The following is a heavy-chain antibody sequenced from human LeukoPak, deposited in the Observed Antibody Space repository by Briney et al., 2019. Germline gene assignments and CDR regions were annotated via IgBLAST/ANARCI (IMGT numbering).Heavy chain of an antibody. Sequence: SETLSLTCTVSGGSISSYYWSWIRQPAGKGLEWIGRLYMSGSTNYNPSLKSRVTMSVDTSKNQSSLKLSSVTAADSAVYYCARDGDSGSYSWYYYYMDVWGKGSTVTVSS. CDR1: GGSISSYY. V-gene: IGHV4-4*07. J-gene: IGHJ6*03. D-gene: IGHD3-10*01. CDR2: LYMSGST. CDR3: ARDGDSGSYSWYYYYMDV.